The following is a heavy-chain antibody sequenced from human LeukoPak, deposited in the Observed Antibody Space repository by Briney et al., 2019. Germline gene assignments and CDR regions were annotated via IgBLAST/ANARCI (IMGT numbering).Heavy chain of an antibody. D-gene: IGHD2-2*01. J-gene: IGHJ5*02. CDR2: IIPIFGIA. Sequence: SVKVSCKASGGTFSSYANSWVRQAPGQGLEWMGRIIPIFGIANYAQKFQGRVTITADKSTSTAYMELSSLRSEDTAVYYCARRREEGCSSTSCYFTSYDPWGQGTLVTVSS. CDR1: GGTFSSYA. CDR3: ARRREEGCSSTSCYFTSYDP. V-gene: IGHV1-69*04.